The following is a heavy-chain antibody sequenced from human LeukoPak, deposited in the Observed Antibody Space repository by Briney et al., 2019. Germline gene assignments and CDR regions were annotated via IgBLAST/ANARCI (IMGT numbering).Heavy chain of an antibody. D-gene: IGHD3-3*01. Sequence: PGGSLRLSCTVPGLTFRNYVMTWVRQAPGKGLEWLSTVSGDGIARFYADSVKGRFTLSRDNSKNTLNLQMNSLRVEDTALYYCAKGGHYSFFVAWGQAILPTVSS. CDR1: GLTFRNYV. J-gene: IGHJ5*02. CDR3: AKGGHYSFFVA. V-gene: IGHV3-23*01. CDR2: VSGDGIAR.